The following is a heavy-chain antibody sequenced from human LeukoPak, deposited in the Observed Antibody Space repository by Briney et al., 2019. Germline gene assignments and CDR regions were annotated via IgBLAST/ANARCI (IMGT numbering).Heavy chain of an antibody. V-gene: IGHV3-23*01. J-gene: IGHJ4*02. CDR2: ISGSGGST. CDR3: AKDRSRGYSYGSVFDY. D-gene: IGHD5-18*01. Sequence: GGSLRLSCAASGFTFSSYEMNWVRQAPGKGLEWVSAISGSGGSTYYADSVKGRFTISRDNSKNTLYLQMNSLRAEDTAVYYCAKDRSRGYSYGSVFDYWGQGTLVTVSS. CDR1: GFTFSSYE.